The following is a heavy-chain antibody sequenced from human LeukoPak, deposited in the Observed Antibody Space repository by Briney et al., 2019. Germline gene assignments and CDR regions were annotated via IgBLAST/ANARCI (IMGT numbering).Heavy chain of an antibody. CDR1: GGSVSSSSYY. D-gene: IGHD1-7*01. V-gene: IGHV4-61*01. J-gene: IGHJ4*02. Sequence: PSETLSLTCSVSGGSVSSSSYYWSWIRQPPGKGLEWIGYIYNSGSTTYNPSPKSRATILVDTSKNQFSLRLSSVTAADTAIYYCVRDRELQYWGQGTLVTVSS. CDR2: IYNSGST. CDR3: VRDRELQY.